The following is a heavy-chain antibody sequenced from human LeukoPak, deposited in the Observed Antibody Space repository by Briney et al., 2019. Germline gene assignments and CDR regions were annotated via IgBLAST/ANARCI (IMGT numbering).Heavy chain of an antibody. CDR3: ARGLSDCSSTSCYPPKLWFDP. CDR2: INHSGST. V-gene: IGHV4-34*01. Sequence: SETLSLTCAVYGGSFSGYYWSWIRQPPGKGLEWIGEINHSGSTNYNPSLKSRVTIPADTSKNQFSLKLSSVTAADTAVYYCARGLSDCSSTSCYPPKLWFDPWGQGTLVTVSS. J-gene: IGHJ5*02. CDR1: GGSFSGYY. D-gene: IGHD2-2*01.